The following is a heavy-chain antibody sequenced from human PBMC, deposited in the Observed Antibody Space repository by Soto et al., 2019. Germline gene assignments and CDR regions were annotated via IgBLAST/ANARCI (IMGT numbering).Heavy chain of an antibody. CDR2: ISSGGSYI. CDR3: VRDTGYCSSSNCYGNYFDH. V-gene: IGHV3-21*03. D-gene: IGHD2-2*01. J-gene: IGHJ4*01. Sequence: GGSLRLSCAASGFTFGDYRMLWVRQAPGKGLEWVANISSGGSYIYYADSVRGRFTISRDNAKNSLHLQMETLSAADTAIYYCVRDTGYCSSSNCYGNYFDHWGPGTLVTVSS. CDR1: GFTFGDYR.